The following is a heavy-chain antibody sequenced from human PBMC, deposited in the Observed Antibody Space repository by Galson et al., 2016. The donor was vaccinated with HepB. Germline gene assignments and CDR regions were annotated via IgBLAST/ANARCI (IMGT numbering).Heavy chain of an antibody. Sequence: VKVSCKVSGYSFTDYYIHWVQQAPGKGLEWMGLIDPEDGETVYAEKFQGRVTMTADTSTDTAYMELSSLRSEDAAVYYCARSVSGAIGVVYYGMDVWGQGTTVIVSS. CDR1: GYSFTDYY. J-gene: IGHJ6*02. CDR2: IDPEDGET. CDR3: ARSVSGAIGVVYYGMDV. V-gene: IGHV1-69-2*01. D-gene: IGHD2-2*01.